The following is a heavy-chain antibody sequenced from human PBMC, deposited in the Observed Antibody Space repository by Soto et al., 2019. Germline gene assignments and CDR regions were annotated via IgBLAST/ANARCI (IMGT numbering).Heavy chain of an antibody. J-gene: IGHJ6*03. CDR1: GFTFRDYY. CDR2: ISSGGSST. D-gene: IGHD3-10*01. Sequence: QVHLVESGGGLVKPGGSLTLSCEASGFTFRDYYMSWIRQAPGKGLEWVSYISSGGSSTFYTESVKGRFTISRDIAKNSLYLQMDYLKVEDTGVYFCARRGPLDNRLAVPDYFDLDVWGQGTTVTVSS. CDR3: ARRGPLDNRLAVPDYFDLDV. V-gene: IGHV3-11*01.